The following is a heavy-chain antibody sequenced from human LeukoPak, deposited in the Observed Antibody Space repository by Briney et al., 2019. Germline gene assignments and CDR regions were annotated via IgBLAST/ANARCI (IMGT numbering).Heavy chain of an antibody. CDR2: INAGNGNT. Sequence: ASVKVSCKASGYTFTIYAMHWVRQAPGQRLEWMGWINAGNGNTKYSQKFQGRVTITRDTSASTAYMELSSLRSEDTAVYYCARGLSGIGKVVGATVWFDPWGQGTLVTVSS. V-gene: IGHV1-3*01. CDR3: ARGLSGIGKVVGATVWFDP. J-gene: IGHJ5*02. CDR1: GYTFTIYA. D-gene: IGHD1-26*01.